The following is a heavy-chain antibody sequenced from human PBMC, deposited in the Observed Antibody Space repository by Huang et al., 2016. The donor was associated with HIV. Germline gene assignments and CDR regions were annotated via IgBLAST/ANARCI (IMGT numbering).Heavy chain of an antibody. CDR1: GGSFSGYY. Sequence: QVQLQQRGAGLLKASETLSLTCAVYGGSFSGYYWSWIRQPPGRGLEWIGEITHRRGTISNPTLKTRVTSAVDTSKKQFSLKLTSVTGADTTVYYCARAYYDKMGDYWGQGTLVTVSS. V-gene: IGHV4-34*01. CDR3: ARAYYDKMGDY. D-gene: IGHD3-16*01. CDR2: ITHRRGT. J-gene: IGHJ4*02.